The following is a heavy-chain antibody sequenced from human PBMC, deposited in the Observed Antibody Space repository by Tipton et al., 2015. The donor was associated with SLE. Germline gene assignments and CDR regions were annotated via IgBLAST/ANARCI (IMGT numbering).Heavy chain of an antibody. D-gene: IGHD3-10*01. V-gene: IGHV4-34*12. CDR2: IIHSGVT. CDR1: GESFNGYF. Sequence: TLSLTCAVYGESFNGYFWTWIRQPPGKGLEWIAEIIHSGVTNYNPSLRSRVTISVGMSKNQVSLKLDSVTAADTAVYYCARCEGYYGSGSYQGWFDPWGQGTLVTVSS. CDR3: ARCEGYYGSGSYQGWFDP. J-gene: IGHJ5*02.